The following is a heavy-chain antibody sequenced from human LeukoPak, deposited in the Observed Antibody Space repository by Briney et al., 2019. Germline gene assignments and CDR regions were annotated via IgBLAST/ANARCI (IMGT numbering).Heavy chain of an antibody. V-gene: IGHV3-23*01. CDR2: ISGSGGST. Sequence: GGSLRLSCAASGFTFSSYAMSWVRQAPGKGLEWVSAISGSGGSTYYADSVKGRFTISRDNSKNTLYLQMSSLRAEDTAVYYCAKGYDISGYYHDLFDYWGQGTLVTVSS. CDR1: GFTFSSYA. CDR3: AKGYDISGYYHDLFDY. D-gene: IGHD3-22*01. J-gene: IGHJ4*02.